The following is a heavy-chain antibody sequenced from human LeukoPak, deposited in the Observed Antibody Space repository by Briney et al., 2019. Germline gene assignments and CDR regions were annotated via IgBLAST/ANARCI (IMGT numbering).Heavy chain of an antibody. Sequence: GGSLRLSCAASGFTFTSYSMSWVRQAPGKGLEWVSGTSDRGDYTYYADTVKGRFTISRDNSKNTLYLQMNSLRAEDTALYFCAKKAQYNGNYPLDYWGQGTLVTVSS. CDR2: TSDRGDYT. V-gene: IGHV3-23*01. D-gene: IGHD1-26*01. J-gene: IGHJ4*02. CDR3: AKKAQYNGNYPLDY. CDR1: GFTFTSYS.